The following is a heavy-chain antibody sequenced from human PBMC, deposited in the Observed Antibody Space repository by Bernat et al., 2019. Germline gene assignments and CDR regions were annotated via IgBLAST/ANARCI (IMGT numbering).Heavy chain of an antibody. D-gene: IGHD6-19*01. CDR3: ARHITEYSSDWEGFDY. V-gene: IGHV5-51*01. CDR1: GYSFASYW. Sequence: PGESLQISCKSSGYSFASYWIAWVRQVPGKGLEWMGIIYPGDSDTRYSPSFQGQVTMSVDKSISTAYLQWSSLKASDTAMYYCARHITEYSSDWEGFDYWGRGTLVTVSS. CDR2: IYPGDSDT. J-gene: IGHJ4*02.